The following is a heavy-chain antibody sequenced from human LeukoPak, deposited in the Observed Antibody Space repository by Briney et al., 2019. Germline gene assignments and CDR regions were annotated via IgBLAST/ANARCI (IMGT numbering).Heavy chain of an antibody. V-gene: IGHV3-30*02. CDR2: IRYDGSNK. Sequence: PGGSLRLSCAASGFTFSSYGMHWVRPAPGKGLEWVAFIRYDGSNKYYADSVKGRFTISRDNAKNSLYLQMNSLRAEDTAVYYCARDYYDSSGYYEIDYWGQGTLVTVSS. CDR1: GFTFSSYG. D-gene: IGHD3-22*01. CDR3: ARDYYDSSGYYEIDY. J-gene: IGHJ4*02.